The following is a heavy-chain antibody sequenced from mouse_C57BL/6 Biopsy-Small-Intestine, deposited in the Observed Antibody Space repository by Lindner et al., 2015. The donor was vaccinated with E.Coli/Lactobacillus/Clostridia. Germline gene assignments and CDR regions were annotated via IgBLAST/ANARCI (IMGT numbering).Heavy chain of an antibody. V-gene: IGHV1-82*01. D-gene: IGHD1-1*01. CDR3: ARVPGYGSSPYYFDY. J-gene: IGHJ2*01. Sequence: VQLQESGPELVKPGASVKISCKASGYAFSSSWMNWVKQRPGKGLEWIGRIYPGDGDTNYNGKFKGKATLTADKSSSTAYMQLSSLTSEDSAVYFCARVPGYGSSPYYFDYWGQGTTLTVSS. CDR1: GYAFSSSW. CDR2: IYPGDGDT.